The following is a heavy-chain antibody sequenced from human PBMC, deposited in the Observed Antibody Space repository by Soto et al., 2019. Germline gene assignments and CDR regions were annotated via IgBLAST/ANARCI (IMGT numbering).Heavy chain of an antibody. J-gene: IGHJ6*02. V-gene: IGHV4-34*01. CDR3: ARGRGGFITIFGVFTLFYYYGMDV. CDR2: INHSGST. CDR1: GGSFSGYY. D-gene: IGHD3-3*01. Sequence: SETLSLTCAVYGGSFSGYYWSWIRQPPWKGLEWIGEINHSGSTNYNPSLKSRVTISVDTSKNQFSLKLSSVTAADTAVYYCARGRGGFITIFGVFTLFYYYGMDVWGQGTTVTVSS.